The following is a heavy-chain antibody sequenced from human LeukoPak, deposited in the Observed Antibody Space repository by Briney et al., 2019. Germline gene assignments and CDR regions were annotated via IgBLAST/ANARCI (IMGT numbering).Heavy chain of an antibody. CDR1: GYSFTKYW. D-gene: IGHD6-13*01. CDR3: ARRLSSSCYDLDY. J-gene: IGHJ4*02. CDR2: IYPGDSDT. V-gene: IGHV5-51*01. Sequence: GESLKISCQGSGYSFTKYWIAWVRQLPGKGLEWMGIIYPGDSDTRYSPSFQGQVTISADKSISTAYLQWSSLKASDTAMYYCARRLSSSCYDLDYWGQGTMVTVSS.